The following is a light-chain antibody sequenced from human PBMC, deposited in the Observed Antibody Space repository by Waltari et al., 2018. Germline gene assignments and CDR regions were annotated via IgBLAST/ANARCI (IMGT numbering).Light chain of an antibody. CDR3: QQLSIYPYT. CDR1: QGISSN. J-gene: IGKJ2*01. CDR2: ATS. Sequence: IQLTQSPSSLSASVGDRVTITCRARQGISSNLAWYQQKPGKAPELLIFATSTLQSGVPSRFSGSGSGTDFTLTISSLQPEDFATYYCQQLSIYPYTFGQGTKLEIE. V-gene: IGKV1-9*01.